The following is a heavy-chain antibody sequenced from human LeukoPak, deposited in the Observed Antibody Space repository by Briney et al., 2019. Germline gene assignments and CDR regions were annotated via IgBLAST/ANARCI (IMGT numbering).Heavy chain of an antibody. CDR3: ARSVSISPMFDY. J-gene: IGHJ4*02. V-gene: IGHV1-2*02. D-gene: IGHD2-21*01. Sequence: ASVKVSCKASGYIFTSYYMHWVRQAPGQGLEWMGWINPNTGSTNFSQKFQGRIAMMRATSITTFYMELNSLRSDDTAVYYCARSVSISPMFDYWGQGTLIPVSS. CDR1: GYIFTSYY. CDR2: INPNTGST.